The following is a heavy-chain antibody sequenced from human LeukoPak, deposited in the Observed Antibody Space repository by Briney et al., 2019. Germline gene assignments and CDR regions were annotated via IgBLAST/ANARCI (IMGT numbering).Heavy chain of an antibody. J-gene: IGHJ4*02. Sequence: SETLSLTCTVSGGAISTYYWSWIRQPPGKGLEWIGFIYHSGITNYNPSLKSRVIISVDTSKNQFSLNLSSVTAADTAVYYCARDERSDTSGWHLGYWGQGTLVTVSS. CDR2: IYHSGIT. CDR1: GGAISTYY. D-gene: IGHD6-19*01. CDR3: ARDERSDTSGWHLGY. V-gene: IGHV4-59*01.